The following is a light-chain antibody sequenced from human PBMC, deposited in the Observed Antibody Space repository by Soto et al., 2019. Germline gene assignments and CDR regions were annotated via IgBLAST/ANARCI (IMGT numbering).Light chain of an antibody. CDR1: QSIGMI. CDR3: QQNYSPPLT. J-gene: IGKJ4*01. Sequence: DIQMAQAPSSLSASVGDTVTITCRASQSIGMISSWYQQKPGKAPKLLMYRSSTLQNGVPSRFSVSGSGTFFTLTISSLQLEDFATYYCQQNYSPPLTFGGGTRVEIK. V-gene: IGKV1-39*01. CDR2: RSS.